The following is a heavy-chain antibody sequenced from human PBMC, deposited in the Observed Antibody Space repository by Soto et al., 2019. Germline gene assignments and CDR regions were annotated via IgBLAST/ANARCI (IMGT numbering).Heavy chain of an antibody. D-gene: IGHD3-10*01. J-gene: IGHJ4*02. CDR3: ARDLDGSGSYYFYFDY. CDR1: GFTFSSYA. CDR2: ISYDGSNK. Sequence: GGSLRLSCAASGFTFSSYAMHWVRQVPGKGLEWVAVISYDGSNKYYADSVKGRFTISRDNSKNTLYLQMNSLRAEDTAVYYCARDLDGSGSYYFYFDYWGQGTLVTVSS. V-gene: IGHV3-30-3*01.